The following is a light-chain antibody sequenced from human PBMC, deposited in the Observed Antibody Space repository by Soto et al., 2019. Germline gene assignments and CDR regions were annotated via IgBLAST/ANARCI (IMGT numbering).Light chain of an antibody. J-gene: IGLJ1*01. CDR3: CSDTSSSTYV. CDR2: DVS. CDR1: SSDVGGYNY. V-gene: IGLV2-14*01. Sequence: QSVLTQPASVSVSPGQSITISCTGTSSDVGGYNYVSWYQQHPGKAPQLMIYDVSNRPSGVSNRFSGSKAGNTASLTISGLQAEDEADYYCCSDTSSSTYVFGTGTKVTVL.